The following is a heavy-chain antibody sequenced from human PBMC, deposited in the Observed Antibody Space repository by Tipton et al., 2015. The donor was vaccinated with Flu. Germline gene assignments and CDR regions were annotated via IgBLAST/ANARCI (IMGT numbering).Heavy chain of an antibody. Sequence: LRLSCTVSGGSISSYYWSWIRQPAGKGLEWIGRIYTSGSTNYNPSLKSRVTMSVDTSKNQFSLKLSSVTAADTAVYYCARDGIGGDCYRARHGRNYYMDVWGKGTTVTVSS. CDR2: IYTSGST. V-gene: IGHV4-4*07. CDR3: ARDGIGGDCYRARHGRNYYMDV. D-gene: IGHD2-21*01. J-gene: IGHJ6*03. CDR1: GGSISSYY.